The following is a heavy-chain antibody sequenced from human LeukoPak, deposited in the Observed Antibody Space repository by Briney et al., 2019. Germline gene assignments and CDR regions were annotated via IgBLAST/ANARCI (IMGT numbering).Heavy chain of an antibody. D-gene: IGHD3-22*01. CDR2: IYYSGST. Sequence: PSETLSLTCTVSGGSISSGGYYWSWIRQHPGKGLEWIEYIYYSGSTYYNPSLKGRVTISVDTSKNQFSLKLSSVTAADTAVYYCARHNYYDSSGPEGFDPWGQGTLVTVSS. CDR3: ARHNYYDSSGPEGFDP. CDR1: GGSISSGGYY. J-gene: IGHJ5*02. V-gene: IGHV4-31*03.